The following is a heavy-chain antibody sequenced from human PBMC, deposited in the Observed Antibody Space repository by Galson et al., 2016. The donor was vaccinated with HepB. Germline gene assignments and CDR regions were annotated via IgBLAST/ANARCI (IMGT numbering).Heavy chain of an antibody. CDR2: TFYSGRT. D-gene: IGHD3-10*01. V-gene: IGHV4-39*01. J-gene: IGHJ4*02. CDR3: ARQRRFGTWDGIDY. Sequence: SETLSLTCTVSGGSVSSTTYYWGWIRQPPGKGLEWIGNTFYSGRTYYNPSLKSRLTISVDPSKNQFSLRLRSVTAADTAVYYCARQRRFGTWDGIDYWGQGTLVTVSS. CDR1: GGSVSSTTYY.